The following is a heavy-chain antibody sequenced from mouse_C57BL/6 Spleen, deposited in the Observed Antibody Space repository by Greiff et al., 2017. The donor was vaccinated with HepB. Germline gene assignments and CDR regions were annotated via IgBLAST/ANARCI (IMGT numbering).Heavy chain of an antibody. CDR3: AIYYYGSSNWYFDV. V-gene: IGHV1-39*01. Sequence: EVQLQQSGPELVKPGASVKISCKASGYSFTDYNMNWVKQSNGKSLEWIGVINPNYGTTSYNQKFKGKATLTVDQSSSTAYMQLNSLTSEDAAVYYCAIYYYGSSNWYFDVCGTGTTVTVSS. CDR2: INPNYGTT. J-gene: IGHJ1*03. D-gene: IGHD1-1*01. CDR1: GYSFTDYN.